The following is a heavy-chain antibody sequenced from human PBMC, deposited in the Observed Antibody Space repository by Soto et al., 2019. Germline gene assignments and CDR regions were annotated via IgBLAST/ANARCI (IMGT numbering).Heavy chain of an antibody. V-gene: IGHV3-7*01. D-gene: IGHD4-4*01. CDR3: ATHQDYRLGY. J-gene: IGHJ4*02. Sequence: EVQLVESGGALVQPGGSLRLSCAASGFTSRNYWMGWVRQAPGKGLEWVASINQDGSVKHSVDSVKGRFNISRDNTKNSLYLQMNSLRLEDTAVYYCATHQDYRLGYWGQGTLVTVSS. CDR2: INQDGSVK. CDR1: GFTSRNYW.